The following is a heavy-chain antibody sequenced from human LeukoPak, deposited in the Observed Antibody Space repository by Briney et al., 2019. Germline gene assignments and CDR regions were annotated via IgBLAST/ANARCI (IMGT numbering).Heavy chain of an antibody. V-gene: IGHV1-2*02. CDR2: INPNSGGT. D-gene: IGHD6-6*01. CDR1: GYTFTGCY. Sequence: ASVKVSCKASGYTFTGCYMHWVRQAPGQGLEWMGWINPNSGGTNYAQKFQGRVTMTRDTSISTAYMELSRLRSDDTAVYYCAVTDEYSSSSAERNFDYWGQGTLVTVSS. CDR3: AVTDEYSSSSAERNFDY. J-gene: IGHJ4*02.